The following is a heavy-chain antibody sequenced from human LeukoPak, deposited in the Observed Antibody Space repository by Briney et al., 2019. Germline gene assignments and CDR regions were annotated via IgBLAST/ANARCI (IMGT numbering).Heavy chain of an antibody. CDR3: ARRTYCTSTSCGYFDY. J-gene: IGHJ4*02. CDR2: IYPGDSDT. CDR1: GYSFTSYW. D-gene: IGHD2-2*01. Sequence: GESLKISCKGSGYSFTSYWIGWVRQMPGKGLEWMGIIYPGDSDTRYSPSFQGQVTISADKSISTAYLQWSSLKASDTAMYYCARRTYCTSTSCGYFDYWGQGTLVTVSS. V-gene: IGHV5-51*01.